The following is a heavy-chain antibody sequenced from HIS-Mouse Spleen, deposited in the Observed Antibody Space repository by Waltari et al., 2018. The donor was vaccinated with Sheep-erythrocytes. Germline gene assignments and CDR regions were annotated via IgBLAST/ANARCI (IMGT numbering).Heavy chain of an antibody. Sequence: QVQLQQWGAGLLKPSETLSLTWAVYGGSFSGYYWSWIRQPPGKGLEWIGEINHSGSTNSNPSLKSRVTISVETSKNQFSLKLSSVTAADTAVYYCARGQVTTHAFDIWGQGTMVTVSS. CDR2: INHSGST. D-gene: IGHD4-17*01. CDR1: GGSFSGYY. J-gene: IGHJ3*02. CDR3: ARGQVTTHAFDI. V-gene: IGHV4-34*01.